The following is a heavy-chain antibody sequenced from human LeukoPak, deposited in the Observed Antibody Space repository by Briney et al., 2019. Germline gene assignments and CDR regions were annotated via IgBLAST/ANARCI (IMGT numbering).Heavy chain of an antibody. J-gene: IGHJ4*02. CDR3: ARGITFKVDYFDY. Sequence: GGSLRLSCVASGFTFRTYAMSWVRQTPGKELEWVSGISDSGGTTYYVDSVKGRFTISRDNAKNSLYLQMNSLRAEDTAVYYCARGITFKVDYFDYWGQGTLVTVSS. V-gene: IGHV3-23*01. D-gene: IGHD1-14*01. CDR1: GFTFRTYA. CDR2: ISDSGGTT.